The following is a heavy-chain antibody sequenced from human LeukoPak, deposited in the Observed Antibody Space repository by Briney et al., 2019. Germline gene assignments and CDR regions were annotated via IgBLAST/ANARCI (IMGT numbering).Heavy chain of an antibody. CDR1: EFTFSAYG. Sequence: GGSLRLSCVASEFTFSAYGMSWVRQAPGTGLEWVSSISGSGSSIHYKESVKGRFTISRDNSKNTLYLQMNNLRVEDTALYYCVKGERYISTSYDYWGQGALVTVSS. J-gene: IGHJ4*02. V-gene: IGHV3-23*01. CDR2: ISGSGSSI. D-gene: IGHD2-2*01. CDR3: VKGERYISTSYDY.